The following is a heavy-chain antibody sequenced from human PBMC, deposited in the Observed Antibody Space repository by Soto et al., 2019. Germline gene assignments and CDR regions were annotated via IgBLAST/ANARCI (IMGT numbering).Heavy chain of an antibody. D-gene: IGHD6-13*01. CDR3: AKVELKGYRLLRNGYFDY. J-gene: IGHJ4*02. CDR2: ISGSGGST. V-gene: IGHV3-23*01. Sequence: GGSLRLSCAASGFTFSSYAMSWVRQAPGKGLEWVSAISGSGGSTYYADSVKGRFTISRDNSKNTLYLQMNSLRAEDTAVYYCAKVELKGYRLLRNGYFDYWGQGTLVTVSS. CDR1: GFTFSSYA.